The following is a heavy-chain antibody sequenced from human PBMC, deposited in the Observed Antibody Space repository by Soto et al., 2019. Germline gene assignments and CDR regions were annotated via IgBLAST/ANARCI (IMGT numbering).Heavy chain of an antibody. CDR3: ARGQVVAAQL. V-gene: IGHV4-30-2*01. J-gene: IGHJ4*02. D-gene: IGHD2-15*01. Sequence: QLQLQESGSGLVKPSQTLSLTCAVSGGSISSGGYSWSWIRQPPGKGLEWIGYIYHSGSTYYNPSLMSRVTISVGRSNNQFSLKLSCVTAADTAVYYCARGQVVAAQLWGQGTLVTVSS. CDR2: IYHSGST. CDR1: GGSISSGGYS.